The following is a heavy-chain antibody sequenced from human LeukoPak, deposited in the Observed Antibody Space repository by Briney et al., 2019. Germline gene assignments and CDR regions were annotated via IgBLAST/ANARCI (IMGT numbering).Heavy chain of an antibody. Sequence: ASVNVSCKASGYTFTSYDINWVRQAPGQGLEWMGWMYPNSGSTGYAQKFQGRVTITRNTSISTAYMELSGLRSEDTAVYYCASGRSTGYPYYFEYWGQGTLVTVSS. V-gene: IGHV1-8*03. CDR3: ASGRSTGYPYYFEY. D-gene: IGHD5-12*01. J-gene: IGHJ4*02. CDR1: GYTFTSYD. CDR2: MYPNSGST.